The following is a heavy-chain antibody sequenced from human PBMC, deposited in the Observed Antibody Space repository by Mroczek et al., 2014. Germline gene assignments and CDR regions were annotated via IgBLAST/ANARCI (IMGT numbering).Heavy chain of an antibody. V-gene: IGHV1-18*01. CDR3: ARTREPVVVVAATPFYFDY. CDR2: ISAYNGNT. D-gene: IGHD2-15*01. CDR1: GYTFTSYG. J-gene: IGHJ4*02. Sequence: SGAEVKKPGASVKVSCKASGYTFTSYGISWVRQAPGQGLEWMGWISAYNGNTNYAQKLQGRVTMTTDTSTSTAYMELRSLRSDDTAVYYCARTREPVVVVAATPFYFDYWGQGTLVTRLL.